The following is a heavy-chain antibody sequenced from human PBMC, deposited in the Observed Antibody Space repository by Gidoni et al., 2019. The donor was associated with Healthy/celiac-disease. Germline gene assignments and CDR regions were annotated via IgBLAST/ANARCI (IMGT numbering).Heavy chain of an antibody. J-gene: IGHJ6*02. Sequence: EVQLLESGGGLVQPGGSLRLSCAASGFTFSSHAMSWVRQAPGKGLEWVSAISGSGGSTYYADSVKGRFTISRDNSKNTLYLQMNSLRAEDTAVYYCAKGQLRDYGSGYYYYGMDVWGQGTTVTVSS. CDR1: GFTFSSHA. CDR2: ISGSGGST. D-gene: IGHD3-16*01. CDR3: AKGQLRDYGSGYYYYGMDV. V-gene: IGHV3-23*01.